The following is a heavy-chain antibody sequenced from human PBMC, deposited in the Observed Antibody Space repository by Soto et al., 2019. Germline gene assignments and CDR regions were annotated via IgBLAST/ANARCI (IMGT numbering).Heavy chain of an antibody. CDR2: SSLSGNT. Sequence: QVHLQESGPGLVKPSETVSLTCAVSGDSITPFSWSWFRQPAGGGLEWIGRSSLSGNTDYNPSLRSRLTMSFDTSKNQFSLKLTSVTAEDTAVYYCARDRRVTNSWSPGDSYHYGLDVWGRGTTVTVSS. V-gene: IGHV4-4*07. D-gene: IGHD6-13*01. J-gene: IGHJ6*02. CDR3: ARDRRVTNSWSPGDSYHYGLDV. CDR1: GDSITPFS.